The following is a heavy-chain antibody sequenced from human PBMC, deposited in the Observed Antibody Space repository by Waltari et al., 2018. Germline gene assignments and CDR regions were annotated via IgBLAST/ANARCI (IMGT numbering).Heavy chain of an antibody. J-gene: IGHJ6*02. CDR3: ARGGQTSSSSWYYLGGGMDV. V-gene: IGHV4-38-2*01. Sequence: QVQLQESGPGLVKPSETLSLTCAVSGYSISSGYYWGWIRQPPGKGLEWIGSIYHSGSTYYNPSLKRRVTISVDTSKNQFALKLSSVTAADTAVYYCARGGQTSSSSWYYLGGGMDVWGQGTTVTVSS. D-gene: IGHD6-13*01. CDR2: IYHSGST. CDR1: GYSISSGYY.